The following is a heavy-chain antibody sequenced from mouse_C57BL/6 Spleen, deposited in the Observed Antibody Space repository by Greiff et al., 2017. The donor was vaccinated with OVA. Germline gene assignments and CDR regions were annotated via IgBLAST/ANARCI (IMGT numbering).Heavy chain of an antibody. CDR2: IDPSDSYT. J-gene: IGHJ3*01. D-gene: IGHD3-2*02. CDR3: ARSRAAQATFWFAY. CDR1: GYTFTSYW. Sequence: QVQLQQPGAELVKPGASVKLSCKASGYTFTSYWMQWVKQRPGQGLEWIGEIDPSDSYTNYNQKFKGKATLTVDTSSSTAYMQLSSLTSEDSAVYYCARSRAAQATFWFAYWGQGTLVTVSA. V-gene: IGHV1-50*01.